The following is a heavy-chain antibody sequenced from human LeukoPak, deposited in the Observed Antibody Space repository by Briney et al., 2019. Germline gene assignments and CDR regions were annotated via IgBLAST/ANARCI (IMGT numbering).Heavy chain of an antibody. CDR3: ARGLYSSSWSLNFDY. J-gene: IGHJ4*02. CDR2: ITPIFGTA. CDR1: GGTFSSYA. D-gene: IGHD6-13*01. V-gene: IGHV1-69*13. Sequence: GASVKVSCKASGGTFSSYAISWVRQAPGQGLEWMGGITPIFGTANYAQKFQGRVTITADESTSTAYMELSSLRSEDTAVYYCARGLYSSSWSLNFDYWGQGTLVTVSS.